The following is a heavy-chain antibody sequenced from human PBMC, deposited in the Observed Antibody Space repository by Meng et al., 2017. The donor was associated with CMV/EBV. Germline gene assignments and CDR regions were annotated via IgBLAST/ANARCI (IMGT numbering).Heavy chain of an antibody. J-gene: IGHJ3*02. CDR3: ARGGIPLNIVVVPAAIKGGAFDI. Sequence: KVSCKGSGYSFTSYWIGWVRQMPGKGLEWMGIIYPGDSDTRYSPSFQGQVTISADKSISTAYLQWSSLKASDTAMYYCARGGIPLNIVVVPAAIKGGAFDIWGQGTMVTVSS. D-gene: IGHD2-2*01. V-gene: IGHV5-51*01. CDR1: GYSFTSYW. CDR2: IYPGDSDT.